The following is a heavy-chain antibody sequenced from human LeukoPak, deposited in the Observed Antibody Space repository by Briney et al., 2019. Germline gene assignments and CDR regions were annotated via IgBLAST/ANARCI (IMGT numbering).Heavy chain of an antibody. Sequence: GGSLRLSCAASGFTFDDYGMSWVRQAPGKGLEWVSGINWNGGSTGHADSVKGRFTISRDNAKNSLYLQMNSLRAEDTALYHCARDRSTSYYYGMDVWGQGTTVTVSS. CDR1: GFTFDDYG. V-gene: IGHV3-20*01. CDR3: ARDRSTSYYYGMDV. D-gene: IGHD2-2*01. CDR2: INWNGGST. J-gene: IGHJ6*02.